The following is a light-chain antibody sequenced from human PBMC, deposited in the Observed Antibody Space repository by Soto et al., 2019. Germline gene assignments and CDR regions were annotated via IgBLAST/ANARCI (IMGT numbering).Light chain of an antibody. CDR1: QSISRS. Sequence: EIVLTQSPAILSVSPGERATLSCRASQSISRSLAWYQQKPGQAPRLLIYDTSSRATGIPDRFSGGGSGTDFTLAISRLEPEDSAVYYCQQFSSYPLTFGGGTTVDIK. V-gene: IGKV3-20*01. CDR2: DTS. CDR3: QQFSSYPLT. J-gene: IGKJ4*01.